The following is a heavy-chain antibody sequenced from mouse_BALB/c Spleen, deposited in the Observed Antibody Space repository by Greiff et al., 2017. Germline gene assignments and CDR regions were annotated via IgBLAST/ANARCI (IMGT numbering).Heavy chain of an antibody. J-gene: IGHJ3*01. CDR2: ISSGGSYT. CDR3: ARHEITTWFAY. V-gene: IGHV5-9-3*01. CDR1: GFTFSSYA. D-gene: IGHD2-4*01. Sequence: DVHLVESGGGLVKPGGSLKLSCAASGFTFSSYAMSWVRQTPEKRLEWVATISSGGSYTYYPDSVKGRFTISRDNAKNTLYLQMSSLRSEDTAMYYCARHEITTWFAYWGQGTLVTVSA.